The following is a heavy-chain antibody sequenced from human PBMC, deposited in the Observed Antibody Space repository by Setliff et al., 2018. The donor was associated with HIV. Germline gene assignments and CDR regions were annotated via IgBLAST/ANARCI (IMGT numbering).Heavy chain of an antibody. CDR1: GGSISSHY. CDR3: ARHSPNVGVRGDAFDI. CDR2: IHYSGAT. D-gene: IGHD2-8*01. V-gene: IGHV4-59*08. Sequence: SETLSLTCTVSGGSISSHYWIWIRPPPGKGLEWIGYIHYSGATNYNPSLKSRVTISLDTSRTQFSLRLSSVTAADTAVYYCARHSPNVGVRGDAFDIWGQGTVVTVSS. J-gene: IGHJ3*02.